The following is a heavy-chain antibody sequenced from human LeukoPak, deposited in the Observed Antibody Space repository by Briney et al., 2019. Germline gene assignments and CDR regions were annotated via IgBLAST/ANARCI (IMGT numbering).Heavy chain of an antibody. V-gene: IGHV4-39*07. CDR3: SREDYYDFWSGYSSGAFDI. CDR1: GGSLSSSSYY. Sequence: SETLSLTCTVSGGSLSSSSYYWGWIRQPPGKGLEWIGSIYYSGSTYYNPSLKSRVTISVDTSKNQFSLKLSSVTAADAAVYYCSREDYYDFWSGYSSGAFDIWGQGTMVTVSS. J-gene: IGHJ3*02. D-gene: IGHD3-3*01. CDR2: IYYSGST.